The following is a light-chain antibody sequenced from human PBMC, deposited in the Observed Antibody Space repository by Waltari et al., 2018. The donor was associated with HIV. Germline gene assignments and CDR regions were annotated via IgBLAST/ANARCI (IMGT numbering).Light chain of an antibody. CDR2: TAS. J-gene: IGKJ1*01. Sequence: DIQMTQSPSSLSASVGDRDLITCRARQSISTYLNWYQQKPGKAPNLLIYTASSLQSGVPSRFSGSGSGTDFTLTISSLQPEDFATYYCQQSYSTPRTFGQGTKVEIK. CDR1: QSISTY. V-gene: IGKV1-39*01. CDR3: QQSYSTPRT.